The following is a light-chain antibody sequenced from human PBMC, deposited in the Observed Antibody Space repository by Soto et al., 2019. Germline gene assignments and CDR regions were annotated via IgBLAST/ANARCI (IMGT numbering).Light chain of an antibody. CDR3: SSYTRSNTYV. J-gene: IGLJ1*01. Sequence: QSVLTQPASVSGSPGQSITISCTGTSNDVGDYNHVSWYQQNPGKAPQLMIYDVSNRPSGVSNRFSGSKSGNTASLTISGLQAEDEADYYCSSYTRSNTYVFGTGTKLTVL. CDR1: SNDVGDYNH. CDR2: DVS. V-gene: IGLV2-14*01.